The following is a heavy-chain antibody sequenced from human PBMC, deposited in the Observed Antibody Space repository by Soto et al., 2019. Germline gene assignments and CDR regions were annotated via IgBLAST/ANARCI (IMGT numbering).Heavy chain of an antibody. CDR3: ARAGSRWKIGVYFDY. Sequence: AAVKVSCKASGGTFSSYAISWVRQAPGQGLEWMGGIIPILGTATYAQKFQGRVTITADESTSTPYTQLSSLRSEDTAVYYCARAGSRWKIGVYFDYWG. V-gene: IGHV1-69*13. J-gene: IGHJ4*01. CDR1: GGTFSSYA. D-gene: IGHD6-13*01. CDR2: IIPILGTA.